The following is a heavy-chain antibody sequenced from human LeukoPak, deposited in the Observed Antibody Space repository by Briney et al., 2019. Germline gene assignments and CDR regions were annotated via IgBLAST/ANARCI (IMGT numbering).Heavy chain of an antibody. CDR1: GGSFSDYY. CDR3: ARAPGEWFGELLAYYFYY. Sequence: SETLSLTCAVFGGSFSDYYWNWIRQPPGKGLEWIGEINHSGSTNSNPSLKSRVTISADTSKNQFSLKLSSVTAADTAVYYCARAPGEWFGELLAYYFYYWGQGTLVAVSS. J-gene: IGHJ4*02. V-gene: IGHV4-34*01. D-gene: IGHD3-10*01. CDR2: INHSGST.